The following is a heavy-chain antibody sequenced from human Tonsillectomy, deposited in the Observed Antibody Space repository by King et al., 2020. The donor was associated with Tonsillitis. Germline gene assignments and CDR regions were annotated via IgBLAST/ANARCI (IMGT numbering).Heavy chain of an antibody. Sequence: VQLVESGGGLVQPGGSLRLSCAASGFTFSSYWMHWVRQAPGQGLVWVSRINSDGSSTSCAASVKGRFTISRDNAKNTLYLQMNSLRAEDTAVYYCARGEGFEADYWGQGTLVTVSS. D-gene: IGHD1-26*01. CDR2: INSDGSST. J-gene: IGHJ4*02. CDR3: ARGEGFEADY. CDR1: GFTFSSYW. V-gene: IGHV3-74*01.